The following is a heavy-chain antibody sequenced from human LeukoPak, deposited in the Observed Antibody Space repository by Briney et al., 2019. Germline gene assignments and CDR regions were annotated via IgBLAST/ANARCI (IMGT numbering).Heavy chain of an antibody. V-gene: IGHV3-15*07. J-gene: IGHJ6*02. D-gene: IGHD3-22*01. Sequence: GGSLRLSCAASGFTFSNAWMNWVRQAPGKGLEWVGRIKSKTDGGTTDDAAPVKGRFTISRDDSKNTLYLQMNSLKTEDTAVYYCTTDSDYYDSSGYYYPVWGQGTTVTVSS. CDR2: IKSKTDGGTT. CDR3: TTDSDYYDSSGYYYPV. CDR1: GFTFSNAW.